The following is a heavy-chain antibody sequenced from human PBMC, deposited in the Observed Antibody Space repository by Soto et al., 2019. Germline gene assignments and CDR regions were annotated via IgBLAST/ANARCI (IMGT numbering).Heavy chain of an antibody. J-gene: IGHJ4*02. CDR3: TTGGCRDAG. Sequence: EVQLVESGGGLVQPGGSLRLSCAASGFTFSSYWMYWVRQAPGKGLVWVSRIKGDGSTTIYADSVKGRFTISRDNARNTLYLQMNSLKAEDTAVYYCTTGGCRDAGWGQGTLVTVSS. CDR1: GFTFSSYW. D-gene: IGHD3-16*01. CDR2: IKGDGSTT. V-gene: IGHV3-74*01.